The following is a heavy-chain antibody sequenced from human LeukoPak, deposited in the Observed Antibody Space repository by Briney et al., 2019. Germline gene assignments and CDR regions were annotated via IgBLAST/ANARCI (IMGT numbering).Heavy chain of an antibody. CDR3: ASEWVATISFIDYYYYYGMDV. Sequence: GASVKVSCKASGYTFTGYYMHWVRQAPGQGLEWMGWINPNSGGTNYAQKFQGRVTMTRDTSISTAYMELSRLRSDDTAVYHCASEWVATISFIDYYYYYGMDVWGQGTTVTVSS. CDR1: GYTFTGYY. J-gene: IGHJ6*02. D-gene: IGHD5-12*01. V-gene: IGHV1-2*02. CDR2: INPNSGGT.